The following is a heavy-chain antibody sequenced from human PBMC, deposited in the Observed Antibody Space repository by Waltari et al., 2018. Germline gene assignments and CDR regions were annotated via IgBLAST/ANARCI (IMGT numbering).Heavy chain of an antibody. D-gene: IGHD4-17*01. J-gene: IGHJ5*02. Sequence: QVQLVQSGAEVKKPGSSVKVSCKASGGTFSSYAISWVRQAPGQGLEWMGGIIPIFGTANYEQKSQGRVTITTDESTSTAYMELSSLRSEDTAVYYCARDGRGYGDPLNWFDPWGQGTLVTVSS. CDR1: GGTFSSYA. CDR3: ARDGRGYGDPLNWFDP. V-gene: IGHV1-69*05. CDR2: IIPIFGTA.